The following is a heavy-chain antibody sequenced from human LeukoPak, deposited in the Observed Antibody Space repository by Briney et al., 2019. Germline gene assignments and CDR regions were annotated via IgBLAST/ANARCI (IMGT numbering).Heavy chain of an antibody. CDR2: INPSGGSA. CDR1: GYTFTGYY. J-gene: IGHJ5*02. CDR3: ARGLGSESYYGS. Sequence: GASVKVSCKASGYTFTGYYMHWVRQAPGQGLEWMGIINPSGGSASYAQKFQGRVTMTRDTSTSTVYMELISLTSEDTAMYYCARGLGSESYYGSWGQGTLVTVSS. D-gene: IGHD3-10*01. V-gene: IGHV1-46*01.